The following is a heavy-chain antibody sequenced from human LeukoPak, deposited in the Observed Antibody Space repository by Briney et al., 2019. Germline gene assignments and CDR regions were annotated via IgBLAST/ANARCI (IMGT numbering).Heavy chain of an antibody. CDR3: ARSTTPNENEYFEH. CDR1: GYTFTGYY. CDR2: INPNSGGT. Sequence: ASVKVSCKASGYTFTGYYMHWVRQAPGQGLEWMGWINPNSGGTNYIQKFQGRVIMTRDTSISTAYIELSRLRFDDTAVYSCARSTTPNENEYFEHWGQGTLVTVSS. V-gene: IGHV1-2*02. D-gene: IGHD2/OR15-2a*01. J-gene: IGHJ1*01.